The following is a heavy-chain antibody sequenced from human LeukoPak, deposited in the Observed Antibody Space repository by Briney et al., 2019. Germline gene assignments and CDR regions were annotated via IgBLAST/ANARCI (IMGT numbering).Heavy chain of an antibody. J-gene: IGHJ5*02. CDR1: GGSFSGYY. Sequence: PSETLSLTCAVYGGSFSGYYWSWIRQPPGKGLEWIGEINHSGSTNYNPSLKSRVIVSSDMSKNQFSLMLNSVTAADTAVYYCARDKGQYGSGTRGFTWFDPWGQGTLVTVSS. V-gene: IGHV4-34*01. CDR3: ARDKGQYGSGTRGFTWFDP. CDR2: INHSGST. D-gene: IGHD3-10*01.